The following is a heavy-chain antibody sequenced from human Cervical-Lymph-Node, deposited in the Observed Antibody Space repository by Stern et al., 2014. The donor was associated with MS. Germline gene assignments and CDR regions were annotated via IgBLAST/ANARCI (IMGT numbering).Heavy chain of an antibody. CDR2: ISYDGSNK. V-gene: IGHV3-30*01. J-gene: IGHJ4*02. Sequence: QVQLVESGGGVVQPGRSLRLSCAASGFTFSSYAMHWVRQAPGKGLEWVAVISYDGSNKYYADSVKGRFTISRDNSKNTLYLQMNSLRAEDTAVYYCARSDGYGSGSSYYFDYWGQGTLVTVSS. D-gene: IGHD3-10*01. CDR1: GFTFSSYA. CDR3: ARSDGYGSGSSYYFDY.